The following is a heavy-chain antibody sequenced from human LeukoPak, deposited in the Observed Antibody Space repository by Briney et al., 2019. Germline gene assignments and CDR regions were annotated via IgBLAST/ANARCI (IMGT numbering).Heavy chain of an antibody. CDR2: ISSSSSYI. J-gene: IGHJ5*02. CDR3: ARTVPAAMLGWFDP. V-gene: IGHV3-21*01. CDR1: GFTFSNYS. D-gene: IGHD2-2*01. Sequence: GGSLRLSCAASGFTFSNYSMNWVRQAPGKGLEWVSSISSSSSYIYYADSVKGRFTISRDNAKNSLYLQMNSLRAEDTAVYYCARTVPAAMLGWFDPWGQGTLVTVSS.